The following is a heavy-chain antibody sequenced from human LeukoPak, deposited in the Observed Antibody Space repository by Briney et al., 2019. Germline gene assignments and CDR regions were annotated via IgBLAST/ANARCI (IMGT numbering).Heavy chain of an antibody. V-gene: IGHV5-51*01. Sequence: GESPKISCKGSGYSFTSYWIGWVRRMPGKGLEWMGIIYPGDSDTRYSPSFQGQVTISADKSISTAYLQWSGLKASDTAMYYCARQADDYSNYMVDYWGQGTLVTVSS. J-gene: IGHJ4*02. CDR3: ARQADDYSNYMVDY. CDR2: IYPGDSDT. CDR1: GYSFTSYW. D-gene: IGHD4-11*01.